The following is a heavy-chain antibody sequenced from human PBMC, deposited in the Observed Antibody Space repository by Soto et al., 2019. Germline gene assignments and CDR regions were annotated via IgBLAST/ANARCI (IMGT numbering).Heavy chain of an antibody. V-gene: IGHV4-4*02. D-gene: IGHD1-7*01. CDR2: IYRTGST. J-gene: IGHJ4*02. Sequence: ASETLSLTCAVSGGSFTSNNWWTWVRQPPGQGLEWIGEIYRTGSTNYNPSLKSRVTISLDKSENQFSLKVTSLTAADTAVYYCASRDSGTSVDYWGQGTWVTSPQ. CDR3: ASRDSGTSVDY. CDR1: GGSFTSNNW.